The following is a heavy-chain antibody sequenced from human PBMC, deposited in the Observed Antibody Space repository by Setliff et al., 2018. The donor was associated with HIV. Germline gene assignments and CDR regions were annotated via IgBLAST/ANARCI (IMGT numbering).Heavy chain of an antibody. CDR1: GDSVSSASYY. Sequence: SETLSLTCTVSGDSVSSASYYWSWIRQPPGKGLEWIGYITYSGSAYYNPSLKSRVTISIDTSNNQISLRLSSVTAADTAVYYCARDQKGYSYGYFDSWGQGTLVTVSS. D-gene: IGHD5-18*01. CDR3: ARDQKGYSYGYFDS. CDR2: ITYSGSA. V-gene: IGHV4-31*03. J-gene: IGHJ4*02.